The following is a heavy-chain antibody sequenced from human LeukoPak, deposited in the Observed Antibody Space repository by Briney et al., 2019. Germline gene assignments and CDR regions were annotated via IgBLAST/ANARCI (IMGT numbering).Heavy chain of an antibody. D-gene: IGHD3-22*01. CDR1: GGSISSYY. V-gene: IGHV4-59*06. J-gene: IGHJ4*02. CDR3: ARTHYYESSGYYGFEY. CDR2: IYYSGST. Sequence: PSETLSLTCTVSGGSISSYYWSWIRQHPGKGLEWIGYIYYSGSTYYNPSLKSRVTISVDTSKNQFSLKLSSVTAADTAVYYCARTHYYESSGYYGFEYWGQGTLVTVSS.